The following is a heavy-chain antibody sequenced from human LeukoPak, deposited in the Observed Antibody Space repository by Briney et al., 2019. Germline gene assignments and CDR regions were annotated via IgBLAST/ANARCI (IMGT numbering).Heavy chain of an antibody. CDR2: IYYSGST. CDR3: ARAYYYDTSDYYIFDH. CDR1: GGSISRYY. V-gene: IGHV4-59*01. J-gene: IGHJ4*02. Sequence: PSETLSLTCTVSGGSISRYYWSWIRQPPGKGLEWIGYIYYSGSTNYNPSLKSRVTISLDTSKSQFSLKLSSVTAADTAVYYCARAYYYDTSDYYIFDHWGQGTLVTVSS. D-gene: IGHD3-22*01.